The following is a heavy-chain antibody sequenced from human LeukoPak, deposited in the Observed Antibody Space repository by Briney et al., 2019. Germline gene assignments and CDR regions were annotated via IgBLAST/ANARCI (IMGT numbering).Heavy chain of an antibody. CDR1: GFTFSSYG. CDR3: AKALGGNYYYYMDV. D-gene: IGHD3-16*01. Sequence: GGSLRLSCAASGFTFSSYGMHWVRQAPGKGLEWVAVIWYDGSNEYYADSVKGPFTISRDNSKNTLYLQMNSLRAEDTAVYYCAKALGGNYYYYMDVWGIGTTVTVSS. V-gene: IGHV3-33*06. J-gene: IGHJ6*03. CDR2: IWYDGSNE.